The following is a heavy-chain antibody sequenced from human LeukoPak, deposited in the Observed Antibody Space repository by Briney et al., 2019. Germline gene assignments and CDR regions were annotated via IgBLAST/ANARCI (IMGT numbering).Heavy chain of an antibody. CDR2: IYYSGST. J-gene: IGHJ6*02. CDR1: GGSISSYY. Sequence: SETLSLTCTVSGGSISSYYWRWIRQPPGKGLEWIGYIYYSGSTNYNPSLKSRVTISVDTSKNQFSLKLSSVTAADTAVYYCARCFWSGYPYYYYGMDVWGQGTTVTVSS. V-gene: IGHV4-59*01. D-gene: IGHD3-3*01. CDR3: ARCFWSGYPYYYYGMDV.